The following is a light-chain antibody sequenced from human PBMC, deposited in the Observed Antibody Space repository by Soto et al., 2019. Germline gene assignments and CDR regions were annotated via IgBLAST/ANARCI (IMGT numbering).Light chain of an antibody. V-gene: IGLV1-44*01. CDR3: AAYDDSLDGQV. CDR2: NIN. J-gene: IGLJ1*01. CDR1: SSNIGSNS. Sequence: QSVLTQIHSESGTPGQRVTISCSGGSSNIGSNSVHWYQQLPGSAPKLLIYNINERRSGVPDRFSGSKSGTSASLAISGLQSEDEADYYCAAYDDSLDGQVFGTGTKVTVL.